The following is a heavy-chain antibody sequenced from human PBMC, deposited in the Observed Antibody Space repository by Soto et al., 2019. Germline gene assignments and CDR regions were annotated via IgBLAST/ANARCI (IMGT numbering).Heavy chain of an antibody. CDR1: GFRFSDYS. CDR2: ISSSSFTI. V-gene: IGHV3-48*01. D-gene: IGHD3-3*01. J-gene: IGHJ4*02. CDR3: ARDYNDFWSGQFDY. Sequence: GGSLRLSCAASGFRFSDYSMNWVRQAPGRGLEWVSYISSSSFTIHYADSVEGRFAISRDNAKNSLYLQINSLRVEDTAAYYCARDYNDFWSGQFDYWGQGALVTVSS.